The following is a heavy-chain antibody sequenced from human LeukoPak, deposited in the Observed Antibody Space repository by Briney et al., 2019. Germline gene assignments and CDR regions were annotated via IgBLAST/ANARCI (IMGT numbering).Heavy chain of an antibody. CDR2: INPNSGGT. J-gene: IGHJ6*03. CDR3: AREAYDSGSFRTDYYYMDV. D-gene: IGHD3-10*01. Sequence: ASVKVSCKASGYTFTGYYMHWVRQAPGQGLEWMGWINPNSGGTNYAQKFQGRVTMTRDTSISTGYMELSRLTSDDTAVYYCAREAYDSGSFRTDYYYMDVWGKGTTVTISS. CDR1: GYTFTGYY. V-gene: IGHV1-2*02.